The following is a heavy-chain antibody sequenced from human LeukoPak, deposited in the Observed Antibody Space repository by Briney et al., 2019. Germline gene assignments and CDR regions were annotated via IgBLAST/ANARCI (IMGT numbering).Heavy chain of an antibody. D-gene: IGHD7-27*01. CDR2: ISGSGGST. V-gene: IGHV3-23*01. J-gene: IGHJ4*02. Sequence: PGGPLRLSCSASGFXFTGHAISWVRQAPGEGLEWVAAISGSGGSTYYADSVKGRFTISRDNAKNTLYLQMNRLRDENTAVYYCARAPTNWFYFDSWGQGTPVTVSS. CDR1: GFXFTGHA. CDR3: ARAPTNWFYFDS.